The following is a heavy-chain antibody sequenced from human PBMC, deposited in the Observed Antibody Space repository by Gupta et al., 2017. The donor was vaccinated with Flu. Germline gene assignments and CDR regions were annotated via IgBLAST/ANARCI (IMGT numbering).Heavy chain of an antibody. CDR3: TKSGDNSGKYFDY. V-gene: IGHV3-23*01. D-gene: IGHD2-21*02. Sequence: SNYFMRWVRQAPGKGLEWVSTVGEGGVATYYTGSVKGRFTISRDASKNTLYLQMNSLRAEDTAVYYCTKSGDNSGKYFDYWGQGALVTVSS. CDR1: SNYF. CDR2: VGEGGVAT. J-gene: IGHJ4*02.